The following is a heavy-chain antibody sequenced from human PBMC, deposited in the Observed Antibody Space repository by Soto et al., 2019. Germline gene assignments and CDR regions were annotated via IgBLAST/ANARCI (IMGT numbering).Heavy chain of an antibody. CDR1: GGSISSSSYY. V-gene: IGHV4-39*02. CDR2: IYYSGST. J-gene: IGHJ5*02. CDR3: ARDIVVVPAAMLGGWFDP. Sequence: QLQLQESGPGLVKPSETLSLTCTVSGGSISSSSYYWGWIRQPPGKGLEWIGSIYYSGSTYYNPSLKSRVTISVDTSKNQFSLKLSSVTAADTAVYYCARDIVVVPAAMLGGWFDPWGQGTLVTASS. D-gene: IGHD2-2*01.